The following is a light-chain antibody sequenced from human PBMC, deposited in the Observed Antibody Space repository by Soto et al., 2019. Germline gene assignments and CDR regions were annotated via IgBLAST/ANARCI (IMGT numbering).Light chain of an antibody. J-gene: IGKJ1*01. CDR3: QQYNNWPLWT. V-gene: IGKV3-15*01. Sequence: EIVVTQSPATLSVSPGERATLSCRASQSIIRNLAWYQQKPGQAPRLLVYGASTRATGIPARFSGSGSGTEFTLTISSLQSEDFAVYYCQQYNNWPLWTFGQGTKVEIK. CDR2: GAS. CDR1: QSIIRN.